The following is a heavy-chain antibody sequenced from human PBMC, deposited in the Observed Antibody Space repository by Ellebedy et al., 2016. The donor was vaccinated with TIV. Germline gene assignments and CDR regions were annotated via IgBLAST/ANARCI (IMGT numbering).Heavy chain of an antibody. CDR2: IYPGDSDT. D-gene: IGHD4-17*01. CDR1: GYSFTSYW. Sequence: GESLKISXKGSGYSFTSYWIGWVRQMPGKGLEWMGIIYPGDSDTRYSPSFQGQVTISADKSISTAYLQWSSLKASDTAMYYCARQGLGRYGEDYFDYWGQGTLVTVSS. CDR3: ARQGLGRYGEDYFDY. J-gene: IGHJ4*02. V-gene: IGHV5-51*01.